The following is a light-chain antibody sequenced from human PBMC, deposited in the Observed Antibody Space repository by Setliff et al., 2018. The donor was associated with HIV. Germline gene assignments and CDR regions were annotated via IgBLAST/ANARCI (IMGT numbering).Light chain of an antibody. CDR3: SSYTNTKSWV. CDR2: VVT. Sequence: VLTQPASVSGSPGQSIAISCNGTGSDIGGYNYVSWYQQQPGKAPKLIIYVVTSRPSGISSRFSGSKSGNTASLTISGLQADDEAVYFCSSYTNTKSWVFGGGTQLTVL. CDR1: GSDIGGYNY. V-gene: IGLV2-14*03. J-gene: IGLJ3*02.